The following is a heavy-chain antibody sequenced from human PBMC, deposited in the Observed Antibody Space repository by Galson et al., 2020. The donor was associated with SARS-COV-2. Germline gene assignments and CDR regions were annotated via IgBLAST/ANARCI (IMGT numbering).Heavy chain of an antibody. J-gene: IGHJ4*02. V-gene: IGHV4-59*01. D-gene: IGHD3-9*01. CDR2: IYYSGST. CDR1: GGSISSYY. CDR3: ARADYDILTGYLYYFDY. Sequence: ASETLSLTCTVSGGSISSYYWSWIRQPPGKGLEWIGYIYYSGSTNYNPSLKSRVTISVDTSKNQFSLKLSSVTAADTAVYYCARADYDILTGYLYYFDYWGQGTLVTVSS.